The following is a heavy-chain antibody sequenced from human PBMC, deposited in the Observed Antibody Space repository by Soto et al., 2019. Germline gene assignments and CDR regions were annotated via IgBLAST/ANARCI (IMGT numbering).Heavy chain of an antibody. J-gene: IGHJ3*02. Sequence: EVQLVQSGAEVKKPGESLKISCKGSGYSFTSYWIGWVRQMPGKGLEWMGIIYPGDSDTRYSPSFQGQVTISADKSISTAYLQWSSLKASDTAMYYCARRGDLLITSSSGYEDAFDIWGQGTMVTVSS. D-gene: IGHD6-6*01. V-gene: IGHV5-51*01. CDR2: IYPGDSDT. CDR1: GYSFTSYW. CDR3: ARRGDLLITSSSGYEDAFDI.